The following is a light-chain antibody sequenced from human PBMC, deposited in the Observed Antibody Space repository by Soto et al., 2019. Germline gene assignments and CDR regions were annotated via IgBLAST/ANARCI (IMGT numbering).Light chain of an antibody. Sequence: EIVLTQSAATLPLSPVERTTLSCRASQSVSSNFLDWYQQKPGQAPRLLIYGASTRATGIPARFGGSGSGTEFTLTISSLQSEDFAVYYCQQYNNWVTFGKGTRL. CDR2: GAS. J-gene: IGKJ5*01. V-gene: IGKV3-15*01. CDR3: QQYNNWVT. CDR1: QSVSSN.